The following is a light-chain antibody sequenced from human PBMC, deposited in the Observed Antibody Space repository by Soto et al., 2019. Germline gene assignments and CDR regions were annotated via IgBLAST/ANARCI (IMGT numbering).Light chain of an antibody. Sequence: EIVLTQSPGTLSLSPGERATLSCRASQSVSSSYLAWYQQKPGQAPRRLIYGASSRATGIPDRFSGSGSGTDFTLTISRLEPEDFAVYYCQQYGSSPPLTFGGGTKVE. J-gene: IGKJ4*01. CDR1: QSVSSSY. CDR3: QQYGSSPPLT. CDR2: GAS. V-gene: IGKV3-20*01.